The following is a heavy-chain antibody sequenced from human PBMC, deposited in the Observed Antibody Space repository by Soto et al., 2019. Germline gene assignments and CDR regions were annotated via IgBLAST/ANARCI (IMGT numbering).Heavy chain of an antibody. Sequence: EVQLVESGGGLVQPGGSLRLSCAASGFTFSSYWMHWVRQAPGKGLVWVSRINSDGSSTSYADSVKGRFTISRDNAKNTLYLQMNSLRAEDTAVYYCARDRIREQSPGKSSSWDSYYYYGMDVWGPGTTVTVSS. D-gene: IGHD6-13*01. CDR2: INSDGSST. CDR3: ARDRIREQSPGKSSSWDSYYYYGMDV. J-gene: IGHJ6*02. CDR1: GFTFSSYW. V-gene: IGHV3-74*01.